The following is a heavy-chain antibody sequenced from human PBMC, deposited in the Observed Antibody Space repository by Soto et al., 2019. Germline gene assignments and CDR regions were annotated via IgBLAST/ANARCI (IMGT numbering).Heavy chain of an antibody. V-gene: IGHV3-53*02. J-gene: IGHJ6*02. CDR2: IYSGGST. CDR3: ATFTVTSYYYYVYCMDV. D-gene: IGHD4-4*01. CDR1: GFTVSSNY. Sequence: EVQLVETGGGLIQPGGSLRLSCAASGFTVSSNYMSWVRQAPGRGLEWVSIIYSGGSTYYADSVKGRFTISRDISKNTLYLQMNSLRAEDTAVYYCATFTVTSYYYYVYCMDVWGQGTTVTVSS.